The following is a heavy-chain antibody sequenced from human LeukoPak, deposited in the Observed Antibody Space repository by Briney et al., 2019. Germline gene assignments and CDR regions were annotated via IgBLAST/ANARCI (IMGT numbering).Heavy chain of an antibody. D-gene: IGHD4-17*01. V-gene: IGHV4-59*01. CDR1: GGSISSYY. CDR2: IYYSGST. CDR3: ARGGLRDAFDI. Sequence: SETLSLTCTVSGGSISSYYWSWIRQPPGKGLEWIGYIYYSGSTNYNPSLKSRVTISVDTSKNQFSLRLSSVTAADTAVYYCARGGLRDAFDIWGQGTMVTVSS. J-gene: IGHJ3*02.